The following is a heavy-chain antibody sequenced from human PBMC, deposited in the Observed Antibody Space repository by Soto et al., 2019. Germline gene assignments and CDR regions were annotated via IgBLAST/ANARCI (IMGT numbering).Heavy chain of an antibody. V-gene: IGHV4-59*01. CDR2: IYYSGST. CDR1: GGSISSYY. CDR3: ARERYYYDSSGYYSHYYYGMDV. Sequence: QVQLQESGPGLVKPSETLSLTCTVSGGSISSYYWSWIRQPPGKGLEWIGYIYYSGSTNYNPSLKSRVTISVDTSKNQFSLKLSSVTAADTAVYYCARERYYYDSSGYYSHYYYGMDVWGQGTTVTVSS. D-gene: IGHD3-22*01. J-gene: IGHJ6*02.